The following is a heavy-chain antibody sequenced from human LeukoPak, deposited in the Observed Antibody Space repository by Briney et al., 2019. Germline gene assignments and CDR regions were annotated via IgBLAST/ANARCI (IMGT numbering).Heavy chain of an antibody. CDR2: IYYSGST. J-gene: IGHJ6*04. Sequence: PSETLSLTCAVSGGSISSGGYSWSWIRQPPGKGLEWIGYIYYSGSTYYNPSLKSRVTISVDTSKNQFSLKLSSVTAADTAVYYCARDHTVTTLGVWGEGTTVTISS. CDR3: ARDHTVTTLGV. D-gene: IGHD4-17*01. V-gene: IGHV4-30-4*07. CDR1: GGSISSGGYS.